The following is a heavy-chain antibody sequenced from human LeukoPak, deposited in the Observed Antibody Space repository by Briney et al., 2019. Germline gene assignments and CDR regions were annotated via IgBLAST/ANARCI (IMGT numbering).Heavy chain of an antibody. Sequence: SETLSLTCAVSGGSISSSNWWSWVRQPPGKGLEWIGEIYHSGSTNYNPSLKSRVTISVDKSKNQFSLKLSSVTAADTAVYYCAGTYYYDSSGYYHYSLWGQGTLVTVSS. D-gene: IGHD3-22*01. CDR2: IYHSGST. V-gene: IGHV4-4*02. CDR1: GGSISSSNW. CDR3: AGTYYYDSSGYYHYSL. J-gene: IGHJ4*02.